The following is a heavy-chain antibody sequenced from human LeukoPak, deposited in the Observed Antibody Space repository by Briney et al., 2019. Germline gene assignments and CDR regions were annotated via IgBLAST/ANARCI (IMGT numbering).Heavy chain of an antibody. CDR3: ARRRGVYYFDY. CDR1: GGSISSSNFY. J-gene: IGHJ4*02. Sequence: PSETLSLTCTVSGGSISSSNFYWGGIRQSPGKGLEWIGSIYYSGSTYYNASLKSRVTISVDTSKNQFSLRLSSVTATDTAVYYCARRRGVYYFDYWGQGTLVTVSS. CDR2: IYYSGST. D-gene: IGHD3-10*01. V-gene: IGHV4-39*01.